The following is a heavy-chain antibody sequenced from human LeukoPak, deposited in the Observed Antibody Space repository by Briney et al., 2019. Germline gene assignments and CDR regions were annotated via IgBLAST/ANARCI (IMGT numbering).Heavy chain of an antibody. CDR1: GSTFSNHN. Sequence: PGGSLRLSCAASGSTFSNHNMHWVRQAPGKGLEWVTFIKTDGISKYYADSVKGRFTISRDNSKNTLYLQMNSLRVEDTAVYFCTGILEVVATVAVSFWGRGTLVTVSS. CDR2: IKTDGISK. J-gene: IGHJ4*02. V-gene: IGHV3-30*02. CDR3: TGILEVVATVAVSF. D-gene: IGHD2-21*01.